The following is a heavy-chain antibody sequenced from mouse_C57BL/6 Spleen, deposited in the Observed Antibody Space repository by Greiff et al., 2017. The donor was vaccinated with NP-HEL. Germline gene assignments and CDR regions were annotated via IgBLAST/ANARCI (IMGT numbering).Heavy chain of an antibody. CDR3: TRDGGYDVPFAY. V-gene: IGHV5-9-1*02. CDR1: GFTFSSYA. J-gene: IGHJ3*01. D-gene: IGHD2-2*01. Sequence: EVHLVESGEGLVKPGGSLKLSCAASGFTFSSYAMSWVRQTPEKRLEWVAYISSGGDYIYYADTVKGRFTISRDNARNTLYLQMSSLKSEDTAMYYCTRDGGYDVPFAYWGQGTLVTVSA. CDR2: ISSGGDYI.